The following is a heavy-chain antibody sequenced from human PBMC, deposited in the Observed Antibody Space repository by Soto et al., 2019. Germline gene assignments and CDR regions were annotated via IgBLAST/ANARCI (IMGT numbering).Heavy chain of an antibody. Sequence: SETLSLTCTVSGGSISSYYWSWIRQPPGKGLEWIGYIYYSGSTNYNPSLKSRVTISVDTSKNQFSLKLSSVTAADTAVYYCACDRGGDDAFDIWGQGTMVTVSS. J-gene: IGHJ3*02. V-gene: IGHV4-59*01. CDR1: GGSISSYY. D-gene: IGHD2-21*01. CDR2: IYYSGST. CDR3: ACDRGGDDAFDI.